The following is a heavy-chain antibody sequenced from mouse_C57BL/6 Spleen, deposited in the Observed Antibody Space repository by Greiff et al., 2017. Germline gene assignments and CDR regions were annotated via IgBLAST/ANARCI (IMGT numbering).Heavy chain of an antibody. J-gene: IGHJ2*01. CDR2: ISSGSSTI. V-gene: IGHV5-17*01. CDR3: ARIRLTGTRGYYFDY. CDR1: GFTFSDYG. Sequence: EVKLMESGGGLVKPGGSLKLSCAASGFTFSDYGMHWVRQAPEKGLEWVAYISSGSSTIYYADTVKGRFTISRDNAKNTLFLQMTSLRSEDTAMYYCARIRLTGTRGYYFDYWGQGTTLTVSS. D-gene: IGHD4-1*01.